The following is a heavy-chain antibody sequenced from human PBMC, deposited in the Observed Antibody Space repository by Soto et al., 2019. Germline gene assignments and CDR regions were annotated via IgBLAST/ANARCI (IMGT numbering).Heavy chain of an antibody. D-gene: IGHD6-19*01. Sequence: SETLSLTCTVSGGSISSYYWSWIRQPPGKGLEWIGYIYYSGSTNYNPSLKSRVTISVDTSKNQFSLKLSSVTAADTAVYYCARHVSSGFPVGYYYGMDVWGQGTTVTVSS. CDR3: ARHVSSGFPVGYYYGMDV. V-gene: IGHV4-59*08. CDR1: GGSISSYY. CDR2: IYYSGST. J-gene: IGHJ6*02.